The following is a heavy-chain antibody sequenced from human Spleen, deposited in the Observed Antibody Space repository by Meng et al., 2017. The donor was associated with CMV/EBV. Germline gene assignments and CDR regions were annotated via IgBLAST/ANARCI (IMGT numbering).Heavy chain of an antibody. CDR1: GGSISSGDYY. Sequence: LACTVSGGSISSGDYYWSWIRQPPGKGLEWIGYIYYSGNTWYNPSLKSRVSISVDTSRNHFSLTLSSVTAADTAVYYCARGSWWFDPWGQGTLVTVSS. CDR2: IYYSGNT. V-gene: IGHV4-30-4*08. CDR3: ARGSWWFDP. J-gene: IGHJ5*02.